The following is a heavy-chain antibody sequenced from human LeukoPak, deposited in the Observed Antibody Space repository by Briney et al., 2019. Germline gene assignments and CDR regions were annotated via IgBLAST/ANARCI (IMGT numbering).Heavy chain of an antibody. D-gene: IGHD3-9*01. CDR3: ASYDIRNWFDP. Sequence: PSETLSLTCAVYGGSFSGYYWSWIRQPPGKGLEWIGYIYYSGSTNYNPSLKSRVTISVDTSKNQFSLKLSSVTAADTAVYYCASYDIRNWFDPWGQGTLVTVSS. V-gene: IGHV4-59*01. J-gene: IGHJ5*02. CDR1: GGSFSGYY. CDR2: IYYSGST.